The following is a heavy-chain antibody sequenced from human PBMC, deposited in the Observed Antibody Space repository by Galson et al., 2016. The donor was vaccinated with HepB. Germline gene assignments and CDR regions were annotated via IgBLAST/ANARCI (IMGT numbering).Heavy chain of an antibody. D-gene: IGHD6-19*01. CDR3: TRDLATVADTWFDP. J-gene: IGHJ5*02. Sequence: SLRLSCAASGFTFGDYAMHWVRQAPGKGLEWVSGISWNSGSIDYADSVKGRFTISRDNAKNSLYLQMNSLRAEDTAMYFCTRDLATVADTWFDPWGQGTLVTVSS. CDR2: ISWNSGSI. V-gene: IGHV3-9*01. CDR1: GFTFGDYA.